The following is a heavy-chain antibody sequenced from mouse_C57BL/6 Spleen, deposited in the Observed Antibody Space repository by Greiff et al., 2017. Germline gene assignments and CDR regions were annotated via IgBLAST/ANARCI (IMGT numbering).Heavy chain of an antibody. V-gene: IGHV5-4*03. J-gene: IGHJ4*01. CDR3: ARIYDYAMDY. D-gene: IGHD1-1*01. CDR2: ISDGGSYT. Sequence: EVKLVESGGGLVKPGGSLKLSCAASGFTFSSYAMSWVRQTPEKRLEWVATISDGGSYTYYPDNVKGRFTISRDNAKNNLYLQMSHLKSEDTAMYYCARIYDYAMDYWGQGTSVTVSS. CDR1: GFTFSSYA.